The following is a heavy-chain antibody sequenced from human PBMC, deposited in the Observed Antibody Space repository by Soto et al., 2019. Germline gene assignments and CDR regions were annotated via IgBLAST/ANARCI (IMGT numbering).Heavy chain of an antibody. CDR1: GFTFSSYA. J-gene: IGHJ4*02. CDR3: AGNWNYISYFDY. V-gene: IGHV3-30-3*01. CDR2: ISYDGSNK. D-gene: IGHD1-7*01. Sequence: QVQLVESGGGVVQPGRSLRLSCAASGFTFSSYAMDWVRQAPGKGLEWVAVISYDGSNKYYADSVKGRFTISRDNSKNTLYLQMNSLRAEDTAVYYCAGNWNYISYFDYWGQGTLVTVSS.